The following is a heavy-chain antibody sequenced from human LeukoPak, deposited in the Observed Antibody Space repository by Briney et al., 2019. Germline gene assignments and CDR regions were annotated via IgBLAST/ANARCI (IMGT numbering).Heavy chain of an antibody. V-gene: IGHV3-53*05. CDR3: AKDLLVRYYDSSGSKGSFDY. CDR1: GFTVSSNY. D-gene: IGHD3-22*01. CDR2: IYSGGST. J-gene: IGHJ4*02. Sequence: PGWSLRLSCAASGFTVSSNYMSWVRQAPGKGLEWVSVIYSGGSTYYTDCVKGRFTISRDNSQNTLYLQMNSLRAEDTALYYCAKDLLVRYYDSSGSKGSFDYWGQGTLVTVSS.